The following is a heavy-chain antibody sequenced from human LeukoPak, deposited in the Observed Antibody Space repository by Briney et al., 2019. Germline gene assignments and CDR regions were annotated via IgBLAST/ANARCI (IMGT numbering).Heavy chain of an antibody. CDR2: IYSSGST. Sequence: GGSLRLSCAASGFTVSSNYMSWVRQAPGKGLEWVSVIYSSGSTYYADSVKGRFTISRDNSKNTLYLQMNSLRSDDTAVYYCARNRINGYTYRDAFDIWGQGTLVTVSS. V-gene: IGHV3-53*05. J-gene: IGHJ3*02. CDR3: ARNRINGYTYRDAFDI. CDR1: GFTVSSNY. D-gene: IGHD5-24*01.